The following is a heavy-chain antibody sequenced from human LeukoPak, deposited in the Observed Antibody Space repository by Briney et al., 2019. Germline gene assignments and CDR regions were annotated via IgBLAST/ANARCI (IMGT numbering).Heavy chain of an antibody. CDR3: ARGGGSSPSY. CDR2: IYPSGST. V-gene: IGHV4-61*02. Sequence: SETLSLTCSVSGGSIRSSSYYWSWIRQPAGKGLEWIGRIYPSGSTAYNPSLESRVTISVDTSKNQFSLNLNSVTAADTAVYYCARGGGSSPSYWGQGTLVTVSS. J-gene: IGHJ4*02. D-gene: IGHD6-6*01. CDR1: GGSIRSSSYY.